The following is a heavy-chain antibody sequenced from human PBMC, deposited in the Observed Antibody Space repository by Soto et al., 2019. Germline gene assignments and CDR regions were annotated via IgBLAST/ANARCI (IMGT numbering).Heavy chain of an antibody. D-gene: IGHD2-15*01. J-gene: IGHJ4*02. V-gene: IGHV4-34*01. CDR2: INHSGST. CDR3: ARAAPRYCRGGSCYSGWDY. CDR1: GGSFSGYY. Sequence: QVQLQQWGAGLLKPSETLSVTCAVYGGSFSGYYWSWIRQPPGKRLEWIGEINHSGSTNYNPSLKSRVTISVDTSKNQFSLKLSSVTAADTAVYYCARAAPRYCRGGSCYSGWDYWGQGTLVTVSS.